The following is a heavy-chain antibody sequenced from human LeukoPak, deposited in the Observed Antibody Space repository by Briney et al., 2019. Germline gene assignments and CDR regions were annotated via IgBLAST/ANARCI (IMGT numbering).Heavy chain of an antibody. CDR1: GFTFSSYS. CDR2: ISSSSSTI. CDR3: AKDTFYHDTSGYYVFDQ. J-gene: IGHJ4*02. V-gene: IGHV3-48*01. Sequence: GGSLRLSCAASGFTFSSYSMNWVRQAPGKGLEWVSYISSSSSTIYYADSVKGRFTISRDNSKNTLDLQMNSLRVEDTAAYYCAKDTFYHDTSGYYVFDQWGQGTLVTVSS. D-gene: IGHD3-22*01.